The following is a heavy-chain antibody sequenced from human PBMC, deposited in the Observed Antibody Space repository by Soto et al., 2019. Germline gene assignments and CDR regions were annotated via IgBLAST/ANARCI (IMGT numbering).Heavy chain of an antibody. CDR3: ARGPLYYYGPESYYEGY. D-gene: IGHD3-10*01. CDR1: GFTFSGSA. J-gene: IGHJ4*02. Sequence: PGGSLRLSCAASGFTFSGSAMHWVRQASGKGLEWVGRIRSKANSYATAYAASVKGRFTISRDNARNSLYLQMNSLRAEDTAVYYCARGPLYYYGPESYYEGYWGQGTLVTVSS. V-gene: IGHV3-73*01. CDR2: IRSKANSYAT.